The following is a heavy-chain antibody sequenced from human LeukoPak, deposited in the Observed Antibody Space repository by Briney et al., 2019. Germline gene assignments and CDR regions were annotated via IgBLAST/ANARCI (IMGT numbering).Heavy chain of an antibody. CDR3: ARDRSTMVRGVLYYYYMDV. CDR1: GGSISSYY. D-gene: IGHD3-10*01. Sequence: ASETLSLTCTVSGGSISSYYWSWIRQPPGKGLEWIGYIYYSGSTNYNPSLKSRVTISVDTSKNQFSLKLSSVTAADTAVYYCARDRSTMVRGVLYYYYMDVWGKGTTVTVSS. CDR2: IYYSGST. J-gene: IGHJ6*03. V-gene: IGHV4-59*01.